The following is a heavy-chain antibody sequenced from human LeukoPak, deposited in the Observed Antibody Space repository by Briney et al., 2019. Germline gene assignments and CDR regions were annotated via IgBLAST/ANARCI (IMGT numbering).Heavy chain of an antibody. CDR1: GGSISSYY. CDR2: IYTTGST. J-gene: IGHJ4*02. D-gene: IGHD2-8*01. V-gene: IGHV4-4*07. CDR3: AREKEYANFDY. Sequence: PSETLSLTCTVSGGSISSYYWSWIRQPAGKGLEWIGRIYTTGSTNYNPSLKSRVTISVDKSKNQFSLKLGSVTAADTAVYYCAREKEYANFDYWGQGTLVTVSS.